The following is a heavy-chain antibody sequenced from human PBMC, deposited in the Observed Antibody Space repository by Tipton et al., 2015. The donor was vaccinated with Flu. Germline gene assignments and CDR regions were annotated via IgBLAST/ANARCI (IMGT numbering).Heavy chain of an antibody. CDR2: IIPIFVTP. CDR3: ARVSERDGYNGDHDAFDI. D-gene: IGHD5-24*01. Sequence: QVQLVQSGAEVKKPGSSVKVSCKASGGTFSSYAISWVRQAPGQGLEWMGGIIPIFVTPYYAQRFQGRVTISADESTSTAYMELNSLRSEDTAVYYCARVSERDGYNGDHDAFDIWGQGTMVTVSS. J-gene: IGHJ3*02. CDR1: GGTFSSYA. V-gene: IGHV1-69*01.